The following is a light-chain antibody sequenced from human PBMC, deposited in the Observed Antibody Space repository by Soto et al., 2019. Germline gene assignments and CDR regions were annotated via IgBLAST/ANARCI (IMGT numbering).Light chain of an antibody. Sequence: EIVMTQSPATLSVSPGERATLSCRASQSVDSKLAWYQQKPGQGPRLLIYGASSRATGIPARFSGSGSGTEFTPPNRQLQVEGFAILYWQHYSSLLWTFGQGTKVEIK. V-gene: IGKV3-15*01. CDR1: QSVDSK. CDR2: GAS. J-gene: IGKJ1*01. CDR3: QHYSSLLWT.